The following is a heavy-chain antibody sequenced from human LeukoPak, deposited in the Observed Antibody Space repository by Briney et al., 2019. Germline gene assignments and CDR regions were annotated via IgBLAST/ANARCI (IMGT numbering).Heavy chain of an antibody. Sequence: GGSLRLSCAASGFTFSSYWMHWVRQAPGKGLVWVSRINSDGSSTSYADSVKGRFTISRDNAKNTLYLQMNSLRAEDTAVYYCARESGASEVLDLFDYWGQGTLVTVSS. CDR1: GFTFSSYW. CDR2: INSDGSST. J-gene: IGHJ4*02. V-gene: IGHV3-74*01. D-gene: IGHD1-1*01. CDR3: ARESGASEVLDLFDY.